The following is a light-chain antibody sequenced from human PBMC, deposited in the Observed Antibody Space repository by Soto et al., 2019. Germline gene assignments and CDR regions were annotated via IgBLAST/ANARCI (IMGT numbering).Light chain of an antibody. CDR2: LNSDGSH. Sequence: QPVLTQSPSASASLGASVKLTCTLSSGHSSYAIAWHQQQPEKGPRYLMKLNSDGSHSKGDGIPDRFSGSSSGAERYLTISSLPSEDEADYYCQTWGTGTGGVFGGGTKVTVL. CDR3: QTWGTGTGGV. J-gene: IGLJ3*02. CDR1: SGHSSYA. V-gene: IGLV4-69*01.